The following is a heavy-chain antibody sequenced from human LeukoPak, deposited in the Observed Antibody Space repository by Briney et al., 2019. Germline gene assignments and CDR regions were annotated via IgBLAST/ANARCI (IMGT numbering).Heavy chain of an antibody. V-gene: IGHV3-21*01. D-gene: IGHD3-10*01. CDR3: ARGRSITLLRGVAMSDGFDI. J-gene: IGHJ3*02. CDR1: GFTYSNYG. CDR2: TDTSGNYI. Sequence: GGSLRLSCAASGFTYSNYGMNWVRQAPGKGLEWVSFTDTSGNYIYYGDSVKGRFTISRDNAKNLVFLQMNGLRAEDTAVYYCARGRSITLLRGVAMSDGFDIWGQGAMVAVSS.